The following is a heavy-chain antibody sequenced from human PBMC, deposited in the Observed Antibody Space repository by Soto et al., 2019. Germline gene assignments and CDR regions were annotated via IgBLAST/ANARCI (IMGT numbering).Heavy chain of an antibody. CDR3: ERDGFGMVRGVNAFGWFDP. CDR2: ISSSSSTI. CDR1: GFTFSSYS. D-gene: IGHD3-10*01. J-gene: IGHJ5*02. Sequence: GGSLRLSCAASGFTFSSYSMNWVRQAPGKGLEWVSYISSSSSTIYYADSVKGRFTISRDNAKNSLYLQMNSLRDEDTAVYYCERDGFGMVRGVNAFGWFDPWGQGTLVTVSS. V-gene: IGHV3-48*02.